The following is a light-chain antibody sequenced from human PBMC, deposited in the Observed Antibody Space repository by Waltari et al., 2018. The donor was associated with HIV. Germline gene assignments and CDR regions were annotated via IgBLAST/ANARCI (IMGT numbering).Light chain of an antibody. CDR2: GAS. V-gene: IGKV1-39*01. Sequence: DIQMTKSPLFLSASVGDRVVFTCQANQTINTYLNWYQRKPGKAPKLLIYGASTLYSGVPSRFSGAGSGAFFTLTITGLQPDDFATYYCQQSYSRPYTFGQGADLGI. J-gene: IGKJ2*01. CDR3: QQSYSRPYT. CDR1: QTINTY.